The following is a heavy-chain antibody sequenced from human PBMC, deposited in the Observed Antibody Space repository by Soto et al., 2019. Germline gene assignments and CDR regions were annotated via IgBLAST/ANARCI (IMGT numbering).Heavy chain of an antibody. D-gene: IGHD4-4*01. CDR2: IYHSGST. V-gene: IGHV4-30-2*01. CDR3: ARVRYSDNWHGLIDF. J-gene: IGHJ4*02. Sequence: PSETLSLTCTVPGGSISSCAFSWSWVRQPPGRGLEWIGYIYHSGSTYYIPSLRSRVAISMDRAKNQFSLHLSSVTAEDTAVYFCARVRYSDNWHGLIDFWGLGTLVTVSS. CDR1: GGSISSCAFS.